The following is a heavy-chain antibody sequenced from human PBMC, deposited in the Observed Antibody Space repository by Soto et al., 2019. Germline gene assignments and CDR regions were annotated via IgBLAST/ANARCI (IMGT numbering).Heavy chain of an antibody. V-gene: IGHV4-4*07. J-gene: IGHJ4*02. CDR2: IYTSGST. CDR3: ARAAYNHGNFDY. CDR1: GGSISSYY. D-gene: IGHD5-18*01. Sequence: SETLSLTCTVSGGSISSYYCNWIRQPAGKGLEWIGHIYTSGSTNYNPSLKTRITMSVDTSKKQFSLKLTSVTAADPAVYYCARAAYNHGNFDYWGQGALVTVSS.